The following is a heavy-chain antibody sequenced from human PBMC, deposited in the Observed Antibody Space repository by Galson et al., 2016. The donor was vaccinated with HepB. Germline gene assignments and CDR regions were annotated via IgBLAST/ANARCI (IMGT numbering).Heavy chain of an antibody. CDR3: ARPARGYCSGGTCPHPGYFDL. Sequence: QSGAEVKKSGESLKISCTGSGYSFTTFWIGWVRQMPGKGLELMGIIYSGDSETKHNPSFQGQVTIPVDKSTSTAYLQWNSLKASDTAMYYCARPARGYCSGGTCPHPGYFDLWGRGTLVTVSS. CDR1: GYSFTTFW. CDR2: IYSGDSET. J-gene: IGHJ2*01. V-gene: IGHV5-51*01. D-gene: IGHD2-15*01.